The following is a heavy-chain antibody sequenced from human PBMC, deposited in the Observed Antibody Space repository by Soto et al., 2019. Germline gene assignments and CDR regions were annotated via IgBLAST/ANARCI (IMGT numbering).Heavy chain of an antibody. CDR2: ISYDGSNK. CDR1: GFTFSSYA. Sequence: GGSLRLSCAASGFTFSSYAMHWVRQAPGKGLEWVAVISYDGSNKYYADSVKGRFTISRDNSKNTLYLQMNSLRAEDTAVYYCARDGVWWNYGPLDYWGQGTLVTVSS. V-gene: IGHV3-30-3*01. J-gene: IGHJ4*02. CDR3: ARDGVWWNYGPLDY. D-gene: IGHD1-7*01.